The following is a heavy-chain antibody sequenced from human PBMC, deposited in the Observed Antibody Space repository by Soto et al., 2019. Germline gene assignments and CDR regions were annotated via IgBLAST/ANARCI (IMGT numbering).Heavy chain of an antibody. CDR1: GGSISNYY. J-gene: IGHJ6*03. D-gene: IGHD5-12*01. Sequence: PSETLSLTCTVSGGSISNYYWSWIRQPPGKGLEWIGYIYYSGSTNYNPSLKSRVTISVDTSKNQFSLKLSSVTAADTAVYYCARADRYSDYYYYYYMDVWGKGTTVTVSS. CDR2: IYYSGST. CDR3: ARADRYSDYYYYYYMDV. V-gene: IGHV4-59*01.